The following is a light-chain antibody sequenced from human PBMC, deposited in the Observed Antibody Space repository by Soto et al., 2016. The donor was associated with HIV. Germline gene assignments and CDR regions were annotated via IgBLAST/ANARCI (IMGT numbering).Light chain of an antibody. CDR2: KDS. Sequence: SYELTQPPSVSVSPGQTASITCSGDTLPKQYAYWYQQKPGQAPVLVIYKDSERPSGIPERFSGSSSGTTVTLTISGAQVEDEADYYCYSAADNNQRVFGGGTKLTVL. CDR3: YSAADNNQRV. CDR1: TLPKQY. J-gene: IGLJ3*02. V-gene: IGLV3-25*02.